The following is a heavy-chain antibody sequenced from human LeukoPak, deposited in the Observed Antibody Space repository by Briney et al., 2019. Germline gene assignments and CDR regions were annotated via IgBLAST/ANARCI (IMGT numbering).Heavy chain of an antibody. CDR1: GGSFSGYY. D-gene: IGHD6-19*01. J-gene: IGHJ4*02. V-gene: IGHV4-34*01. CDR3: ARRAKYSSGSLDY. CDR2: INHSGST. Sequence: PSETLSLTCAVYGGSFSGYYWSWIRQPPGKGLEWIGEINHSGSTNYNPSLKSRVTISVDTSKNQFSLKLSSVTAADTAVYYCARRAKYSSGSLDYWGQGTLVTVSS.